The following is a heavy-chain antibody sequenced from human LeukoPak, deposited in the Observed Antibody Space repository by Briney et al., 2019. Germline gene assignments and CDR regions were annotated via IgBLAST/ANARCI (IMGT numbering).Heavy chain of an antibody. CDR1: GGSISSSSYY. V-gene: IGHV4-39*01. Sequence: PSETLSLTCIVSGGSISSSSYYWGWIRQPPGKGLEWIGSIYYSGSTYYNLYLQSRITISVDTSKNQFSLKRSSVTAADTAVYYGASPNSHISGSYESYWFDPWGQGTLVTVSS. CDR2: IYYSGST. J-gene: IGHJ5*02. CDR3: ASPNSHISGSYESYWFDP. D-gene: IGHD3-10*01.